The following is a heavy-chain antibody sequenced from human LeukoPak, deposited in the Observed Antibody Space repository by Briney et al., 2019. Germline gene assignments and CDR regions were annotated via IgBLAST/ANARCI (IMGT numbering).Heavy chain of an antibody. CDR1: GYSFTSYW. Sequence: GESLKISCKGSGYSFTSYWIGWVRQMPGKGLEWMGIIYPGDSDTRYSPSFQGQVTISADKSISTAYLQWSSLKASDTAMYYCARHPSYGSGSYYKGSYYGMDVWGQGTTVTVSS. V-gene: IGHV5-51*01. J-gene: IGHJ6*02. CDR2: IYPGDSDT. CDR3: ARHPSYGSGSYYKGSYYGMDV. D-gene: IGHD3-10*01.